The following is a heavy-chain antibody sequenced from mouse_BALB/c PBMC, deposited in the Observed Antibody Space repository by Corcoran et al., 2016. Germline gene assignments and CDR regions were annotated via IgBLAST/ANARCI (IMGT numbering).Heavy chain of an antibody. CDR3: ARRLITTAYYFDY. Sequence: QVTLKESGPGILQPSQTLSLTCPFSGFSLSTSGMGVSWIRQPSGKGLEWLAHIYWDDDKRYNPSLKSRLTISKDTSRNQVLLKITSVDTADTATYYCARRLITTAYYFDYWGQGTTLTVSS. D-gene: IGHD1-1*01. CDR1: GFSLSTSGMG. V-gene: IGHV8-12*01. J-gene: IGHJ2*01. CDR2: IYWDDDK.